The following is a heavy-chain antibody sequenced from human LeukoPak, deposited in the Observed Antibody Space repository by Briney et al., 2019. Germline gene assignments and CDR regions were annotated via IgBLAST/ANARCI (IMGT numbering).Heavy chain of an antibody. CDR1: GFTFSSYA. CDR2: IKQDGSEK. J-gene: IGHJ2*01. V-gene: IGHV3-7*01. CDR3: ARDLVDIVVVPAAIAHQDWYLDL. Sequence: PGGSLRLSCAASGFTFSSYAMSWVRQAPGKGLEWVANIKQDGSEKYYVDSVKGRFTISRDNAKNSLYLQMNSLRAEDTAVYCCARDLVDIVVVPAAIAHQDWYLDLWGRGTLVTVST. D-gene: IGHD2-2*01.